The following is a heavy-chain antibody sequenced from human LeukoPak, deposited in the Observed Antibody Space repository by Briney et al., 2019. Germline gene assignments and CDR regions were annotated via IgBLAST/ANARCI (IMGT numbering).Heavy chain of an antibody. V-gene: IGHV4-38-2*02. CDR1: DYSISSGYGYY. Sequence: PSETLSLTCTVSDYSISSGYGYYWGWIRQPPGKGLEWIGNIYHSGITYYNHFNSSLKSRVTISIDTSKNQFSLRLTSVTAADTAVYFCATLVTTRYYFDYWGQGTLVTVSS. J-gene: IGHJ4*02. CDR3: ATLVTTRYYFDY. D-gene: IGHD5-12*01. CDR2: IYHSGIT.